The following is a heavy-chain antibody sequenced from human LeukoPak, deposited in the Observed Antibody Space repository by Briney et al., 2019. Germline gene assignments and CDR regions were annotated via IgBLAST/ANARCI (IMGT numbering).Heavy chain of an antibody. CDR3: ARAVTGVAYYFDY. Sequence: PSETLSLTCAVSGDSLSSGDYSWSWIRQPPGKGLEWIGYIYHSGSTYYNPSLKSRVTISVDGSTNQFSLGLSSVTAADTAVYYCARAVTGVAYYFDYWGQGTLVTVSS. D-gene: IGHD6-19*01. CDR2: IYHSGST. J-gene: IGHJ4*02. V-gene: IGHV4-30-2*01. CDR1: GDSLSSGDYS.